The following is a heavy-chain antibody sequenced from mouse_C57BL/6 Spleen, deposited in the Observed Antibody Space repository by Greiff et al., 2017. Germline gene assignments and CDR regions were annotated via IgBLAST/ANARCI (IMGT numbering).Heavy chain of an antibody. V-gene: IGHV1-53*01. Sequence: QVQFQQLGTELLKLGAPVKLSCKASAYTFTSYWMHWVKQRPGQALEWIGNINPSNGGPTYNEKFKSKATLTVDKSASTAYMQLSSLTSEDSAVYYCARMDLYYSNYVGYWGQGTTLTVSS. CDR1: AYTFTSYW. D-gene: IGHD2-5*01. J-gene: IGHJ2*01. CDR3: ARMDLYYSNYVGY. CDR2: INPSNGGP.